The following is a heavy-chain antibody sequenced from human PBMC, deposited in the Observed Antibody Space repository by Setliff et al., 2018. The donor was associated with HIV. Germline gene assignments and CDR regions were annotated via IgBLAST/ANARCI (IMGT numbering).Heavy chain of an antibody. CDR2: INPNSGRT. CDR1: GYTFTTYD. V-gene: IGHV1-8*02. D-gene: IGHD2-15*01. Sequence: ASVTVSCQASGYTFTTYDINWVRQATGQGLEWVGYINPNSGRTGYAQKFQGRVTMTWDTSISTVYMELSSLRSADTAVYYCARELRGVDPWGQGTLVTVSS. CDR3: ARELRGVDP. J-gene: IGHJ5*02.